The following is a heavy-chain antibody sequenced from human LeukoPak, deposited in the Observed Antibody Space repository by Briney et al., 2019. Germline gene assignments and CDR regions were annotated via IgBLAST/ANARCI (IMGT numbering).Heavy chain of an antibody. CDR2: ISGSGGST. D-gene: IGHD2-2*01. Sequence: PGGSLRLYCAASGFTLSSYSMSWVRQAPGKGLEWVSGISGSGGSTDNADSVNGRFTISRDNYKNTLYLQMNSLRVEDTDVYYCAKDPGYQVVYCFDYWGQGTLVTVSS. CDR1: GFTLSSYS. J-gene: IGHJ4*02. CDR3: AKDPGYQVVYCFDY. V-gene: IGHV3-23*01.